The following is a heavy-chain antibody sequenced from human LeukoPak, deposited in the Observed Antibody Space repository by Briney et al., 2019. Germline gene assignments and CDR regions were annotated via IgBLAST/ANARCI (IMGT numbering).Heavy chain of an antibody. V-gene: IGHV4-59*01. J-gene: IGHJ3*02. D-gene: IGHD6-6*01. Sequence: SETLSLTCTVTGGAISSYYWSWLRQPPGKGLEWIGYIYYSGSTNYNPSFKSRVTISVDPSQYQCSLKLTSVTAAATTVYYSARSVPQPIAAGPSYAFDMWGQGTMVTVSS. CDR3: ARSVPQPIAAGPSYAFDM. CDR1: GGAISSYY. CDR2: IYYSGST.